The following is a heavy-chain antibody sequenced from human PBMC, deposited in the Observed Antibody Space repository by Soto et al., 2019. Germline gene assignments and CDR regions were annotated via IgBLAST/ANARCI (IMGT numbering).Heavy chain of an antibody. Sequence: GASVKVSCKASGYTFTSYDISWVRQATGQGLEWMGWMNPNSGNTAYAQKFQGRVTMTSNTSISTAYMELSSLRSEDTAVYYCARELSSGWFSNWGQGTLVTVSS. CDR1: GYTFTSYD. J-gene: IGHJ4*02. V-gene: IGHV1-8*01. D-gene: IGHD6-19*01. CDR2: MNPNSGNT. CDR3: ARELSSGWFSN.